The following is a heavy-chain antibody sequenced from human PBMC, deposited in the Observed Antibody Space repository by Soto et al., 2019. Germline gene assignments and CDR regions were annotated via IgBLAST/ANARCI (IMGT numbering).Heavy chain of an antibody. V-gene: IGHV3-33*01. CDR1: EFTFSNYG. D-gene: IGHD3-10*01. CDR2: ILNDGSNR. J-gene: IGHJ6*02. CDR3: ARDDEYSGNGMDV. Sequence: QVKLVESGGGVVQPGRSLRLSCAASEFTFSNYGMHWVRQAPGKGLEWGEVILNDGSNRFHADSVKDRFTISRDNSKNTLYLQINSLRAEDTAVYYCARDDEYSGNGMDVWGQGTTVTVS.